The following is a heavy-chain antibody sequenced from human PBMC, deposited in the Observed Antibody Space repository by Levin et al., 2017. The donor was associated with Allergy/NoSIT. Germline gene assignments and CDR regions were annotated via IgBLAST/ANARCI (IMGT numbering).Heavy chain of an antibody. V-gene: IGHV4-34*01. CDR3: AREVIAARGAFDI. CDR1: GGSFRDYY. Sequence: SETLSLTCAVYGGSFRDYYWSWIRQPPGKGLEWIGEINHRGSTNYNPSLRSRVTISVDTSKNQFSLKLNSVTAADTAVYYCAREVIAARGAFDIWGQGTMVTVSS. J-gene: IGHJ3*02. CDR2: INHRGST. D-gene: IGHD2-15*01.